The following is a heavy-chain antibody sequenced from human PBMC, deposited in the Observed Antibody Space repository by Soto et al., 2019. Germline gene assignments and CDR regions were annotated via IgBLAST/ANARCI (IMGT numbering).Heavy chain of an antibody. CDR2: INPNSGGT. CDR1: GYTFTGYY. CDR3: ARGGSDIVVVPAAMPSATTYYYMDV. J-gene: IGHJ6*03. V-gene: IGHV1-2*04. Sequence: ASVKVSCKASGYTFTGYYMHWVRQAPGQGLEWMGWINPNSGGTNYAQRFQGWVTMTRDTSISTAYMELSRLRSDDTAVYYCARGGSDIVVVPAAMPSATTYYYMDVWGKGTTVTVSS. D-gene: IGHD2-2*01.